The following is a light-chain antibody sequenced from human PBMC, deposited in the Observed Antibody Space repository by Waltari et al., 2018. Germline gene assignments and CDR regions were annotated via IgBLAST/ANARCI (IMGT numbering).Light chain of an antibody. CDR3: ATWDARLTAVV. CDR2: SND. J-gene: IGLJ2*01. CDR1: NAILGSRT. V-gene: IGLV1-44*01. Sequence: QSVVTQSPSASGAPGQRVTISCSGSNAILGSRTATWYQKVPGTAPRLLTYSNDQRPSGVPDRFSASKSGTSASLAISGLQSEDEADYYCATWDARLTAVVFGGGTKVTVL.